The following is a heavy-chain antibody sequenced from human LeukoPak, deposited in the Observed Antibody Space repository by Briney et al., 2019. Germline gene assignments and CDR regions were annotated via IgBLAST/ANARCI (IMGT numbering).Heavy chain of an antibody. J-gene: IGHJ4*02. CDR2: INHSGST. CDR1: GGSFSGYY. Sequence: SETLSLTCAVYGGSFSGYYWSWIRQPPGKGLEWIGEINHSGSTNYNPSLKSRVTISVDTSKNQFSLKLSSVTAADTAVYYCARYGHNYYFDYWGQGTLVTVSS. CDR3: ARYGHNYYFDY. V-gene: IGHV4-34*01. D-gene: IGHD5-24*01.